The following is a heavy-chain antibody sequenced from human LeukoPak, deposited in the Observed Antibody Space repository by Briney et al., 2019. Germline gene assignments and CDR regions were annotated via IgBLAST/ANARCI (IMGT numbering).Heavy chain of an antibody. CDR3: ARNRDGYNSFDY. D-gene: IGHD5-24*01. J-gene: IGHJ4*02. V-gene: IGHV4-31*03. CDR2: IYYSGSS. Sequence: SQTLSLTCTVSGGSINNGGYYWSWIRQHPGEGPEWIGYIYYSGSSYYNPSLRSRVTISVDTSKNHFSLKLSSVTAADTAVYYCARNRDGYNSFDYWGQGTLVTVSS. CDR1: GGSINNGGYY.